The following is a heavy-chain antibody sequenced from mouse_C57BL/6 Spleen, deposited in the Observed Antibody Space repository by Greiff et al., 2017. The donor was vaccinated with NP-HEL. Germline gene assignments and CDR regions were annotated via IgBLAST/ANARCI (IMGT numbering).Heavy chain of an antibody. CDR1: GFTFSSYA. D-gene: IGHD2-1*01. CDR2: ISDGGSYT. V-gene: IGHV5-4*03. J-gene: IGHJ1*03. CDR3: ARGYGNHYWYFDV. Sequence: EVKLMESGGGLVKPGGSLKLSCAASGFTFSSYAMSWVRQTPEKRLEWVATISDGGSYTYYPDNVKGRFTISRDNAKNNLYLQMSHLKSEDTAMYYCARGYGNHYWYFDVWGTGTTVTVSS.